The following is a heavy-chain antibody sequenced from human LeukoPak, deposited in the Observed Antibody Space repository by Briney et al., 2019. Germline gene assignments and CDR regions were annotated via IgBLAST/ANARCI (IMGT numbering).Heavy chain of an antibody. CDR1: GGSISSYY. CDR2: IYTCGST. J-gene: IGHJ6*03. CDR3: ARDLGYCSSTSCRRDYYMDV. D-gene: IGHD2-2*01. Sequence: PSETLSLTCTVSGGSISSYYWSWIRQPAGKGLEWIGRIYTCGSTNYNPSLKSRVTMSVDTSKNQFSLKLSSVTAADTAVYYCARDLGYCSSTSCRRDYYMDVWGKGTTVTASS. V-gene: IGHV4-4*07.